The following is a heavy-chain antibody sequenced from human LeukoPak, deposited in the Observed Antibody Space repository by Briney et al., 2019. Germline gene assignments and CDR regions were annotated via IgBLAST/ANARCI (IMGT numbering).Heavy chain of an antibody. D-gene: IGHD6-19*01. J-gene: IGHJ6*03. Sequence: ASVKVSCKASGYTFTSYGISWVRQAPGQGLEWMGWISAYNGNTNYAQKLQGRVTMTTDTSTSTAYMELRSLRSDDTAVYYCASDPNSSGWYASYYYYYYMDVWGKGTTVTVSS. CDR2: ISAYNGNT. CDR3: ASDPNSSGWYASYYYYYYMDV. V-gene: IGHV1-18*01. CDR1: GYTFTSYG.